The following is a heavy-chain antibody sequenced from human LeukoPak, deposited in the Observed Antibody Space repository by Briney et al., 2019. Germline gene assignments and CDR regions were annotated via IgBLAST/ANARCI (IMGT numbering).Heavy chain of an antibody. CDR1: GGSISSYY. CDR2: IYTSGSS. V-gene: IGHV4-4*07. CDR3: ARVNAATNDP. Sequence: SETLSLTCTVSGGSISSYYWSWIRQPAGKGMEWIGRIYTSGSSNYNPSLKSRVTMSVDTSKNQFSLKLGSVTAADTAVYFCARVNAATNDPWGPGTLVTVSS. D-gene: IGHD2-15*01. J-gene: IGHJ5*02.